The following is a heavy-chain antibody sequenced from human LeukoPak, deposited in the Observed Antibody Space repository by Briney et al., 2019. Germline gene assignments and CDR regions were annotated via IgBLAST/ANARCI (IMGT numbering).Heavy chain of an antibody. Sequence: SETLSLTCTVSGGSISSSSYYWGWIRQPPGKGLEWIGSIYYSRCTYYNPSLKSRVTISVDTSKNQFSLKLSSVTAADTAVYYCARVPTVTFFDYWGQGTLVTVSS. CDR1: GGSISSSSYY. D-gene: IGHD4-17*01. J-gene: IGHJ4*02. CDR3: ARVPTVTFFDY. V-gene: IGHV4-39*01. CDR2: IYYSRCT.